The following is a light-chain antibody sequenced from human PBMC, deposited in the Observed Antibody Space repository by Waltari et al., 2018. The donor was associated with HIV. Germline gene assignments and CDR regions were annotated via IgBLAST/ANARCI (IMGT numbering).Light chain of an antibody. Sequence: QSALTQPPSASGSPGQSVTIPCTAPSRDVGGYNLVSWYHHPPGKAPRLLLYEVNKRPSGVPDRFSGSNSGNTASLTVSGRQAEDEADYYCSSYAGSNNYWLFGGGTKLTVL. J-gene: IGLJ3*02. CDR1: SRDVGGYNL. V-gene: IGLV2-8*01. CDR2: EVN. CDR3: SSYAGSNNYWL.